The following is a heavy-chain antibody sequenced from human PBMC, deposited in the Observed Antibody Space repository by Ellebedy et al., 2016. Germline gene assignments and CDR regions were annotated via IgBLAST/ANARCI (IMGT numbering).Heavy chain of an antibody. Sequence: SETLSLXXTVSGGSISSGDYYWSWIRQPPGKGLEWIGYIYYSGSTYYNPSLKSRVTISVDRSKNQFSLKLSSVTAADTAVYYCARLIDGGRWFDPWGQGTLVTVSS. J-gene: IGHJ5*02. CDR3: ARLIDGGRWFDP. CDR1: GGSISSGDYY. D-gene: IGHD3-16*01. V-gene: IGHV4-30-4*01. CDR2: IYYSGST.